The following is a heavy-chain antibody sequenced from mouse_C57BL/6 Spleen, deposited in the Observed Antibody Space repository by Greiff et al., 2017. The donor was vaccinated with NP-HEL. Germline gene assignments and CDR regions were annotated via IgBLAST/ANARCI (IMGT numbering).Heavy chain of an antibody. Sequence: QVQLQQSGPGLVQPSQSLSITCTVSGFSLTSYGVHWVRQSPGKGLEWLGVIWRGGSTDYNAAFMSRLSITKDNSKSQVFFKMNSLQADDTAIYYCAKNGWLLRDYAMDYWGQGTSVTVSS. J-gene: IGHJ4*01. CDR1: GFSLTSYG. V-gene: IGHV2-5*01. D-gene: IGHD2-3*01. CDR2: IWRGGST. CDR3: AKNGWLLRDYAMDY.